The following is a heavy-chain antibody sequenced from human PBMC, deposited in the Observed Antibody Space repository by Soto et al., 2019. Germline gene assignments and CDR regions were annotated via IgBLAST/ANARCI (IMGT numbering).Heavy chain of an antibody. J-gene: IGHJ4*02. CDR1: GYSFTSYW. Sequence: GESLKISCKGSGYSFTSYWIGWVRQMPGKGLEWMGIIYPGDSDTRYSPSFQGQVTISADKSISTAYLQWSSLKASDTAMYYCARQSPYWNDGRAVPFFDYWGQGTLVTVSS. D-gene: IGHD1-1*01. V-gene: IGHV5-51*01. CDR2: IYPGDSDT. CDR3: ARQSPYWNDGRAVPFFDY.